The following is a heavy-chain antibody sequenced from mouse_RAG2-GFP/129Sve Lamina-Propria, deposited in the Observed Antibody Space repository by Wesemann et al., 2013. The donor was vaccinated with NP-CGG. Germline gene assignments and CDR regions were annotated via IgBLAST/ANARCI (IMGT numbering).Heavy chain of an antibody. J-gene: IGHJ4*01. V-gene: IGHV1-69*01. Sequence: QVQLQQPGAELVMPGASVKLSCKASGYTFTSYWMHWVKQRPGQGLEWIGEIDPSDSYTNYNQKFKGKATLTVDKSSSTAYMQLSSLTSEDSAVYYCARYPFYLYAMDYWGQGTSVTVSS. D-gene: IGHD5-5*01. CDR1: GYTFTSYW. CDR3: ARYPFYLYAMDY. CDR2: IDPSDSYT.